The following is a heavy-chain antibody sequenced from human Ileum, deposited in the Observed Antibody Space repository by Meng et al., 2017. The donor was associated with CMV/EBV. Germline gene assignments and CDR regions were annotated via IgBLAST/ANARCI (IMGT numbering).Heavy chain of an antibody. CDR3: ARDSTYPSGLDY. Sequence: VPLQGPGPGLVKPSAAPSLTLPVSGGAIDVNLYYWGLILQPQAKGLEWIGSFSYSGTAFYNLSLKSRVGISIDTSKFQFSQKLSSVTATETSVYYCARDSTYPSGLDYWGQGTLVTVSS. D-gene: IGHD3-10*01. J-gene: IGHJ4*02. V-gene: IGHV4-39*07. CDR2: FSYSGTA. CDR1: GGAIDVNLYY.